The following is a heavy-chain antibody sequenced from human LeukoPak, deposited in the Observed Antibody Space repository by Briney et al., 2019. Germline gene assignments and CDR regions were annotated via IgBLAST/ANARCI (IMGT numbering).Heavy chain of an antibody. Sequence: ASAKVSCKASGYTFTSYGISWVRQAPGQGLEWMGWISAYNGNTNYAQKLQGRVTMTTDTSTSTAYMELRSLRSDDTAVYYCARDVRRQLAHNWFDPWGQGTLVTVSS. CDR2: ISAYNGNT. V-gene: IGHV1-18*01. CDR1: GYTFTSYG. D-gene: IGHD6-13*01. CDR3: ARDVRRQLAHNWFDP. J-gene: IGHJ5*02.